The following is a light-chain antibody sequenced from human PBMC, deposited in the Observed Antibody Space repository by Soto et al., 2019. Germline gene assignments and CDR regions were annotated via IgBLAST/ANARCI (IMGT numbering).Light chain of an antibody. CDR2: GAS. Sequence: EIVLTQSPGTLSLSPGDRATLSCRASQSVISDYLAGYQQKPGQAPRLLIYGASGRATGIPDRFSGSGSGTDFTLTISRLEPEDFAVYYCQQYDNSWTFGQGTKVEIK. CDR1: QSVISDY. J-gene: IGKJ1*01. CDR3: QQYDNSWT. V-gene: IGKV3-20*01.